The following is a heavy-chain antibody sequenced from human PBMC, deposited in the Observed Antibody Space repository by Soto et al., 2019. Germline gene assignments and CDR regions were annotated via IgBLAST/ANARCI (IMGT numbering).Heavy chain of an antibody. CDR1: GGSFTGHF. CDR2: VSHSGNT. Sequence: SETLSLTCTFSGGSFTGHFWSCVRQPPGKGLEWIGEVSHSGNTKYYPSLRSRVTLSVDSSKNQISLALTSVTAADTAVYYCARAKFESTGWHQFDIWGQGTLVTVSS. D-gene: IGHD7-27*01. CDR3: ARAKFESTGWHQFDI. V-gene: IGHV4-34*01. J-gene: IGHJ4*02.